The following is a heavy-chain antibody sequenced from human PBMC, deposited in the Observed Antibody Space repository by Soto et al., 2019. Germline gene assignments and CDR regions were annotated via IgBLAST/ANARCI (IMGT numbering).Heavy chain of an antibody. CDR3: ASPISVAGRLLPFVVFAIIV. CDR2: INAGNGNT. Sequence: ASVKVSCKASGYTFTSYAMHWVRQAPGQRLEWMGWINAGNGNTKYSQKFQGRVTITRDTSASTAYMELSSLRSEDTAVYYCASPISVAGRLLPFVVFAIIVWGEGTTVTVSS. D-gene: IGHD6-19*01. CDR1: GYTFTSYA. J-gene: IGHJ6*04. V-gene: IGHV1-3*01.